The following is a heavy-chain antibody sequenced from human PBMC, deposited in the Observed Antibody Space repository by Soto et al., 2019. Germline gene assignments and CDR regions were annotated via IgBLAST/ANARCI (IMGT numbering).Heavy chain of an antibody. CDR1: GGSISSGGYY. D-gene: IGHD6-6*01. Sequence: LSLTCTVSGGSISSGGYYWSWIRQHPGKGLEWIGYIYYSGSTYYNPSLKSRVTISVDTSKNQFSLKLSSVTATDTAVYYRAGSIAARYNWFDPWGQGTLVTVYS. CDR3: AGSIAARYNWFDP. V-gene: IGHV4-31*03. J-gene: IGHJ5*02. CDR2: IYYSGST.